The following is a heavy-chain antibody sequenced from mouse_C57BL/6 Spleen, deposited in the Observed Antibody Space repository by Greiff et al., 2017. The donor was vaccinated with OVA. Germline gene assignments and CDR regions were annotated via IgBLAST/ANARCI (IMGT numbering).Heavy chain of an antibody. D-gene: IGHD1-1*01. CDR3: ARGGSSYVGWFAY. CDR2: IYPGDGDT. CDR1: GYAFSSSW. Sequence: QVQLKQSGPELVKPGASVKISCKASGYAFSSSWMNWVKQMPGKGLEWIGRIYPGDGDTNYNGKFKGKATLTADKSSSTAYMQLSSLTSEDAAVYFCARGGSSYVGWFAYWGQGTLVTVSA. V-gene: IGHV1-82*01. J-gene: IGHJ3*01.